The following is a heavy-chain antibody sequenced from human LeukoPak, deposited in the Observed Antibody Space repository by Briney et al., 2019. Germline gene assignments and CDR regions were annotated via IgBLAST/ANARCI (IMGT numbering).Heavy chain of an antibody. J-gene: IGHJ4*02. D-gene: IGHD3-22*01. CDR3: AKDMRITMILMVKAPTEFDY. V-gene: IGHV3-48*03. Sequence: GGSLRLSCAASGFTFSSYEMNWVRQAPGKGLEWVSYISSSGSTIYYADSVKGRFTISRDNSKNTLYLQMNSLRAEDTAVYYCAKDMRITMILMVKAPTEFDYWGQGTLVTVSS. CDR1: GFTFSSYE. CDR2: ISSSGSTI.